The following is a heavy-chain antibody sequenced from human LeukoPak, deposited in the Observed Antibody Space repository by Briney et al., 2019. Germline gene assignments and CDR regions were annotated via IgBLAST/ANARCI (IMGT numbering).Heavy chain of an antibody. D-gene: IGHD3-10*01. J-gene: IGHJ3*02. V-gene: IGHV3-30*18. CDR2: ISYDGSNK. Sequence: GGSLRLSCAASGFTFSNYGMHWVRPAPGKGLGWGVVISYDGSNKYYADSVKGRFTLSRDNSQNTLYLQMNSLRAEDTAVYYCANGYYYGSGSYYKEAFDIWGQGTMVTVSS. CDR1: GFTFSNYG. CDR3: ANGYYYGSGSYYKEAFDI.